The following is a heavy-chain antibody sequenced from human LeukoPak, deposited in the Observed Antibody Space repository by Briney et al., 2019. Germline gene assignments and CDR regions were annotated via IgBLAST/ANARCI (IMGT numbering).Heavy chain of an antibody. CDR2: AFNGGST. V-gene: IGHV4-59*11. CDR1: GGSITSHF. CDR3: ASRPAGSTWYGVFDY. D-gene: IGHD6-13*01. Sequence: SETLSLTCTVSGGSITSHFWSWIRQPPGKGLEWIGYAFNGGSTNYNPSLRGRVTMSLDPSRDQFSLRLSSVTAADTAIYYCASRPAGSTWYGVFDYWSQGTLVTVSS. J-gene: IGHJ4*02.